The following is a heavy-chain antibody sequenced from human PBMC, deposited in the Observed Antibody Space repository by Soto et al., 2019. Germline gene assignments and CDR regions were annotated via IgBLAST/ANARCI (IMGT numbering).Heavy chain of an antibody. CDR3: ARISRRIFGNCSSTSCYLSWFDP. J-gene: IGHJ5*02. CDR2: IFSNDEK. Sequence: SGPTLVNPTETLTLTCTVSGFSLSNARMGVSWIRQPPGKALEWLAHIFSNDEKSYSTSLKSRLTISKDTSKSQVVLTMTNMDPVDTATYYCARISRRIFGNCSSTSCYLSWFDPWGQGTLVTVSS. CDR1: GFSLSNARMG. V-gene: IGHV2-26*01. D-gene: IGHD2-2*01.